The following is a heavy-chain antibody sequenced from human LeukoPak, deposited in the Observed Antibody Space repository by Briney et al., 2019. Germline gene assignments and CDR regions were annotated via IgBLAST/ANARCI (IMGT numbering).Heavy chain of an antibody. CDR2: INHSGST. V-gene: IGHV4-34*01. CDR3: ARSSVLDY. J-gene: IGHJ4*02. CDR1: GGSFSGYY. D-gene: IGHD6-6*01. Sequence: PSETLSLTCAVYGGSFSGYYWSWIRQPPGKGLEWIGEINHSGSTNYNPSLKSRVTISVDTSKNQFSLKLSSVTAADTAVYYCARSSVLDYWGQGTLSPSPQ.